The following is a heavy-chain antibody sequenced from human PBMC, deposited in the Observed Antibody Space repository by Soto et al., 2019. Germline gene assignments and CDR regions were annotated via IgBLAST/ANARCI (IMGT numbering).Heavy chain of an antibody. CDR1: GFTFSSYS. Sequence: GGSLRLSCSASGFTFSSYSMNWVRQAPGKGLEWVSSISSSSYIYYADSVKGRFTISRDNAKNSLYLQMNSLRAEDTAVYYCARDKDAYYYDSSGYYTFRPDAFDIWGQGTMVTVSS. D-gene: IGHD3-22*01. V-gene: IGHV3-21*01. CDR2: ISSSSYI. CDR3: ARDKDAYYYDSSGYYTFRPDAFDI. J-gene: IGHJ3*02.